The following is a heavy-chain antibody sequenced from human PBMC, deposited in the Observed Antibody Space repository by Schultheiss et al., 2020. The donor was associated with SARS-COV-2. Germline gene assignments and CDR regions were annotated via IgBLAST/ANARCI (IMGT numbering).Heavy chain of an antibody. CDR3: ARATEKFDY. CDR2: ISSSSSYT. CDR1: GFTFSSYA. Sequence: GESLKISCAASGFTFSSYAMSWVRQAPGRGLEWVSSISSSSSYTNYADSVKGRFTISRDNAKNSLYLQMNSLRAEDTAVYYCARATEKFDYWGQGTLVTVSS. J-gene: IGHJ4*02. V-gene: IGHV3-21*01. D-gene: IGHD1-26*01.